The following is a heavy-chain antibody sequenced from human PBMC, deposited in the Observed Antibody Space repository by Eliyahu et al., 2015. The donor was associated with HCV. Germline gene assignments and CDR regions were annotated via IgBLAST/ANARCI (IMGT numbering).Heavy chain of an antibody. V-gene: IGHV3-9*01. CDR1: GFTFDDYA. Sequence: EVQLVESGGGLVQPGRSLRLSCAASGFTFDDYAMHGVRQAPGKGLEWVSGISWNSGSIGYADSVKGRFTISRDNAKNSLYLQMNSLRAEDTALYYCAKGFYGDYAMWGQGTLVTVSS. D-gene: IGHD4-17*01. J-gene: IGHJ4*02. CDR3: AKGFYGDYAM. CDR2: ISWNSGSI.